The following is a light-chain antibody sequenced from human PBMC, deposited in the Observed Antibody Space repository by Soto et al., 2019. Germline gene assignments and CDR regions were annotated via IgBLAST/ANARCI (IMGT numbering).Light chain of an antibody. CDR2: EGS. CDR1: SSDVGSYSL. J-gene: IGLJ1*01. CDR3: CSYAGGGTYV. Sequence: QSALTQPASVSGSPGQSITISCTGTSSDVGSYSLVSWYQQHPGKAPKLIIYEGSKRPSGVSNRFSGSKSGNTASLTVSGLQAEDEADYYCCSYAGGGTYVFGTGTKVTVL. V-gene: IGLV2-23*01.